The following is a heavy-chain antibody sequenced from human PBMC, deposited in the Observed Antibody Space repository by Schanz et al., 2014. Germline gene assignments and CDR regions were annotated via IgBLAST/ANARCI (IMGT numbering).Heavy chain of an antibody. D-gene: IGHD5-12*01. CDR3: ARGIGGYGANNYFDY. Sequence: QVHLVQSGAEVKRPGASLKVSCKASEYSFTSYSMHWVRQAPGQRLEWMGWINTGSGDTKYSQNFQGRVTITRDTSASTAYMELSSLRSEDTAVYSCARGIGGYGANNYFDYWGQGTLVTVSS. V-gene: IGHV1-3*04. CDR2: INTGSGDT. CDR1: EYSFTSYS. J-gene: IGHJ4*02.